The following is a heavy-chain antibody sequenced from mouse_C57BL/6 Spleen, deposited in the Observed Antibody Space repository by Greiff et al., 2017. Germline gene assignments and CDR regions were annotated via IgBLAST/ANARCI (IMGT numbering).Heavy chain of an antibody. CDR1: GFTFSDYY. D-gene: IGHD2-10*01. Sequence: EVKVLESEGGLVQPGSSMKLSCTASGFTFSDYYMAWVRQVPEKGLEWVANINYDGSGPYYLGSLKGRFINSRDNAKNTLYLQISSLKSEDTATYYGARASYDALYVDYWGQGTTLTVSS. J-gene: IGHJ2*01. V-gene: IGHV5-16*01. CDR3: ARASYDALYVDY. CDR2: INYDGSGP.